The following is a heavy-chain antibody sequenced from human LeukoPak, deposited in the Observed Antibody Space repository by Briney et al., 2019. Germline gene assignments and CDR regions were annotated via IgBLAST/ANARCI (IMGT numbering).Heavy chain of an antibody. CDR2: IKQDGSEK. CDR1: GFTFSSYW. CDR3: ARGGPARYWYFDL. D-gene: IGHD5-12*01. V-gene: IGHV3-7*01. J-gene: IGHJ2*01. Sequence: GGSQRLSCAASGFTFSSYWMSWVRQAPGKGLEWVANIKQDGSEKYYVDSVKGRFTISRDNAKNSLYLQMNSLRAEDTAVYYCARGGPARYWYFDLWGRGTLVTVSS.